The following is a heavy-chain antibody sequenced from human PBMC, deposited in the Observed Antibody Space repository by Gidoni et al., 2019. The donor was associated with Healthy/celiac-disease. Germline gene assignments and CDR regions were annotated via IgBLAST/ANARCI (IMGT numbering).Heavy chain of an antibody. D-gene: IGHD3-3*02. V-gene: IGHV3-33*01. J-gene: IGHJ6*03. CDR3: ARDRPDKIRPHFGNYMDV. Sequence: QVQLVESGGGVVQPGSSLRPSCAAAGFTFSSYGLHWVRQAPGKGLEWLAVIWYDGSNKYYADSVKVRFTISRDNSKNTLYLQMNSLRAEDTAVDYCARDRPDKIRPHFGNYMDVWGKGTTVTVSS. CDR1: GFTFSSYG. CDR2: IWYDGSNK.